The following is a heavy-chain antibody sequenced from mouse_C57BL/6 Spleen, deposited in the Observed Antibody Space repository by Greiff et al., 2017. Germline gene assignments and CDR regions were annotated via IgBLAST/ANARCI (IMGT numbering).Heavy chain of an antibody. V-gene: IGHV1-69*01. CDR3: ARYTLGYFDV. Sequence: QVQLQQPGAELVMPGASVKLSCKASGYTFTSYWMHWVKQRPGQGLEWIGEIDPSDSYTNYNQKFKGKSTLTVDKSSSTAYMQLSSLTSEDAAVYYCARYTLGYFDVWGTGTTVTVSS. J-gene: IGHJ1*03. CDR2: IDPSDSYT. CDR1: GYTFTSYW.